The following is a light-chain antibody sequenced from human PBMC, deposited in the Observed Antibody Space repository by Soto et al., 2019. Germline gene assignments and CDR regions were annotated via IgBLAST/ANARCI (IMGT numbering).Light chain of an antibody. V-gene: IGKV1-5*03. CDR1: QSISTW. CDR3: QQYANYST. Sequence: DIPMTQSPSTLSASVGDRVTVTCRASQSISTWLAWYQQKPGKVPNLLIYKASSLESGVPSRFSGSGSGTEFTLTISSLQPDDFATYYCQQYANYSTFGQGTKVEIK. CDR2: KAS. J-gene: IGKJ1*01.